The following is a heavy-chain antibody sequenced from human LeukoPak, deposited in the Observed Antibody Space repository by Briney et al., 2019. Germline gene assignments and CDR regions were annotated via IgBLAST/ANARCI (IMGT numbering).Heavy chain of an antibody. CDR2: IYYSGST. V-gene: IGHV4-59*01. CDR3: ASFEYSSSYYFDY. D-gene: IGHD6-6*01. Sequence: SETLSLTCTVSGGSISSYYWSWLRQPPGKGLEWIGYIYYSGSTNYNPSLKSRVTISADTSKNQFSLKLSSLTAADTAVYYCASFEYSSSYYFDYWGQGTLVTVSS. J-gene: IGHJ4*02. CDR1: GGSISSYY.